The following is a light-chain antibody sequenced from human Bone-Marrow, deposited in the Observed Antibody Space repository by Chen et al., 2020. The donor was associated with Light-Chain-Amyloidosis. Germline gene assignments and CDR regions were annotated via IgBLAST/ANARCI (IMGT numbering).Light chain of an antibody. V-gene: IGLV3-21*02. Sequence: SYVLTQPSSVSVALGQTATIACGGNNIRSTSVHWYQKTPGQAPLLVVYDDSDRPSRIPVRLSGSNSGNTAKLTISRVEAGDEADYGGQVWEKSSDRPVFGGGTKLTVL. CDR1: NIRSTS. CDR3: QVWEKSSDRPV. J-gene: IGLJ3*02. CDR2: DDS.